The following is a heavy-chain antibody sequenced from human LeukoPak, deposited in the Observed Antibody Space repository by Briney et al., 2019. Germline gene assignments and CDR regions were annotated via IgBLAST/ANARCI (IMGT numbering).Heavy chain of an antibody. Sequence: PGGSLRLSCAASGFTFISYWMSWVRQAPGKGLEWVANIKQDGSEKYYVDSVKGRFTISRDNAKNSLYLQMNSLRAEDTAVYYCARVYQLLTFDYWGQGTLVTVSS. CDR2: IKQDGSEK. J-gene: IGHJ4*02. CDR1: GFTFISYW. CDR3: ARVYQLLTFDY. D-gene: IGHD2-2*01. V-gene: IGHV3-7*01.